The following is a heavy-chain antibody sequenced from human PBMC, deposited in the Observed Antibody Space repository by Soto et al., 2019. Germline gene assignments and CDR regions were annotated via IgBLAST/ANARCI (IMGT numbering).Heavy chain of an antibody. CDR3: ARYFYGSGTYFLNTYYFNY. Sequence: PGGSLRLSCAASRFTFSDYYMTWIRQAPGKGLEWVSYITSDGSTTYYAESVKGRFNISRDNAKNSLYLQMNSLRVDETAVYYCARYFYGSGTYFLNTYYFNYWGQGT. V-gene: IGHV3-11*01. CDR2: ITSDGSTT. J-gene: IGHJ4*02. CDR1: RFTFSDYY. D-gene: IGHD3-10*01.